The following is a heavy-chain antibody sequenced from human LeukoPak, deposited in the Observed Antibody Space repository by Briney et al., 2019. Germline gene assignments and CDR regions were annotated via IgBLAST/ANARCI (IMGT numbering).Heavy chain of an antibody. CDR2: ISYDGGNK. J-gene: IGHJ4*02. V-gene: IGHV3-30*03. Sequence: GGSLRLCCAASGFTFSSYDTHWVRQAPGKGLEWVAVISYDGGNKYYADSVKGRFTISRDNSKNTLYLQMNSPRAEDTAVYYCARVVVSSSSDYFDYWGQGTLVTVSS. CDR3: ARVVVSSSSDYFDY. D-gene: IGHD6-6*01. CDR1: GFTFSSYD.